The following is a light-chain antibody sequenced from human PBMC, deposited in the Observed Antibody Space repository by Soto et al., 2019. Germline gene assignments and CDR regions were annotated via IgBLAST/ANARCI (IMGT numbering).Light chain of an antibody. CDR1: FSNIGSNP. CDR3: AAWDGSLKGYV. V-gene: IGLV1-44*01. J-gene: IGLJ1*01. Sequence: QSALTQPPSASGTPGQRVTISCSGSFSNIGSNPVNWYQQLPGTAPKLLIYSNNQRPSGVPDRFSGSKSGTSASLAISGLQSEDEADYYCAAWDGSLKGYVFGTGTKVTVL. CDR2: SNN.